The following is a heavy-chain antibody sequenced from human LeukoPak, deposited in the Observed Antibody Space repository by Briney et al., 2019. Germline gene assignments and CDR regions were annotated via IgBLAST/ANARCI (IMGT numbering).Heavy chain of an antibody. V-gene: IGHV1-24*01. D-gene: IGHD2-2*01. J-gene: IGHJ4*02. CDR1: GYTLTELS. Sequence: ASVKVSCKVSGYTLTELSMHWVRQAPGKGLEWMGGSDPEDGETIYAQKFQGRVTMTEDTSTDTAYMELSSLRSEDTAVYYCATVEVFRLYQLPFDYWGQGTLVTVSS. CDR3: ATVEVFRLYQLPFDY. CDR2: SDPEDGET.